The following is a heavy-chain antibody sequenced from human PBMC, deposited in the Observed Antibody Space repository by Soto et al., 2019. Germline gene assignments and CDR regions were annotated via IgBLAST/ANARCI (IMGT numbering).Heavy chain of an antibody. CDR2: FRESGGTT. D-gene: IGHD2-2*01. CDR3: TQDSHWAIISPTHDY. J-gene: IGHJ4*02. Sequence: VQLWDSGGGLVQPGGSLRLSCAASGFSFSSSAMSWVRQATGKRLEWVSTFRESGGTTHYADPAEGRFTIPRNTSNNILFLKMNSLRAEDTAIYYCTQDSHWAIISPTHDYWGQGTLVTVSS. CDR1: GFSFSSSA. V-gene: IGHV3-23*01.